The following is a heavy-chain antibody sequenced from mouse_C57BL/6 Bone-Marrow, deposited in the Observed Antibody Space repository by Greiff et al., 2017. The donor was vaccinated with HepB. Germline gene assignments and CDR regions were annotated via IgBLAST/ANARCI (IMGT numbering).Heavy chain of an antibody. D-gene: IGHD1-1*01. CDR1: GYTFTDYY. CDR3: SYYYGTWFAY. J-gene: IGHJ3*01. CDR2: IYPGSGNT. V-gene: IGHV1-76*01. Sequence: VQLQQSGAELVRPGASVKLSCKASGYTFTDYYINWVKQRPGQGLEWIARIYPGSGNTYYNEKFKGKATLTAEKSSSTAYMQLSSLTSEDSAVYFCSYYYGTWFAYWGQGTLVTVSA.